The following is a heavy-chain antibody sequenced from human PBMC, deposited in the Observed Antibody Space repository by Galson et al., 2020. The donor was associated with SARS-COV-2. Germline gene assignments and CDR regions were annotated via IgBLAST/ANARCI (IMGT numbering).Heavy chain of an antibody. D-gene: IGHD6-19*01. J-gene: IGHJ4*02. CDR1: GFNFNKFA. CDR2: VSGSGTTA. V-gene: IGHV3-23*01. Sequence: ARASVKVSCAASGFNFNKFALNWVRQAPGKGLQWVSGVSGSGTTAYYADSVKGRFTVSRDNSNNMVYLQMNSLRVEDTAVYYCAKCTSSGWSYVCNLGSWGPGTVVTVSS. CDR3: AKCTSSGWSYVCNLGS.